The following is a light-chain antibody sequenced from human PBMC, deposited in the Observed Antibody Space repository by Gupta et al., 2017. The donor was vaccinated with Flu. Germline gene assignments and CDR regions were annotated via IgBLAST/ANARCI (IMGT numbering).Light chain of an antibody. Sequence: QSVLTQPPSASGTPGQSVTISCSGSSSNIGSNTVNWYQQLPGTAPKLLVSSNNQRPSGVPDRFSGSKSGTSASLAISGLQSEDEADYYCAAWDDSLNGWVFGGGTKLTVL. CDR3: AAWDDSLNGWV. V-gene: IGLV1-44*01. CDR2: SNN. CDR1: SSNIGSNT. J-gene: IGLJ3*02.